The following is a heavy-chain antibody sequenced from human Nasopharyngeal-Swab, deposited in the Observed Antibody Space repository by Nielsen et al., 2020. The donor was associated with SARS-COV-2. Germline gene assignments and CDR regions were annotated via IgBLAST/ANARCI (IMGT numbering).Heavy chain of an antibody. J-gene: IGHJ4*02. Sequence: VRQAPGKGLEWVSTISGIGGSTKHADSVKGRFTISRDNSKNTLYLQMNSLGAEDTAVYFCAKDGCSSSSCYVNFWGQGTLVTVSS. V-gene: IGHV3-23*01. CDR2: ISGIGGST. CDR3: AKDGCSSSSCYVNF. D-gene: IGHD2-2*01.